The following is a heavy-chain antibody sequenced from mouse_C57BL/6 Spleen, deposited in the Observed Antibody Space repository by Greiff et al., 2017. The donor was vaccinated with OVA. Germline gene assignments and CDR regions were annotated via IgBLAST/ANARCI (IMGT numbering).Heavy chain of an antibody. D-gene: IGHD2-3*01. CDR2: IYPGSGST. CDR3: ARSLSDGYYFDY. CDR1: GYTFTSYW. V-gene: IGHV1-55*01. Sequence: QVQLQQSGAELVKPGASVKMSCKASGYTFTSYWITWVKQRPGQGLEWIGDIYPGSGSTNYNEKFKSKATLTVDTSSSTAYMQLSSLTSEDSAVYYCARSLSDGYYFDYWGQGTTLTVSS. J-gene: IGHJ2*01.